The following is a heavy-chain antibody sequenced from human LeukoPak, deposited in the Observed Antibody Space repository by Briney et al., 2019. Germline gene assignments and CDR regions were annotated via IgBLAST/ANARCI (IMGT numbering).Heavy chain of an antibody. CDR2: IYTNGIT. J-gene: IGHJ6*02. CDR1: GGSVSSGSYH. V-gene: IGHV4-61*02. CDR3: ARDPVGHCSGGSCPPGYYYGMDV. D-gene: IGHD2-15*01. Sequence: PSQTLSLTCTVSGGSVSSGSYHWSWIRQPAGKGLEWIGRIYTNGITHYNPSLKSRVTMPIDTSKNQFSLKLSSVTAADTAVYYCARDPVGHCSGGSCPPGYYYGMDVWGQGTTVTVSS.